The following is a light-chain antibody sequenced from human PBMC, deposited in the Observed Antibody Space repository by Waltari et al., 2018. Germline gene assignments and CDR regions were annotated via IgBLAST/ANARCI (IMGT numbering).Light chain of an antibody. V-gene: IGKV1-9*01. Sequence: DIQLTQSPPSLSASVGDRITMTCRASQGISFYLAWYQQKPGKAPNLLIYGASTLQSGVSSRFSGSGSGTEFTLTLSSLQPEDSATYYCQQLRLYPLTFGGGTKVEIK. CDR2: GAS. J-gene: IGKJ4*01. CDR1: QGISFY. CDR3: QQLRLYPLT.